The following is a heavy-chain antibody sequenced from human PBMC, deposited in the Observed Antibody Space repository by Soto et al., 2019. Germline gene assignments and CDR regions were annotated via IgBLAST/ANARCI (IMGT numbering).Heavy chain of an antibody. CDR3: ARVSGWYQFEYFQH. V-gene: IGHV4-31*03. D-gene: IGHD6-19*01. Sequence: SETLSLTCTVSGGSISSGGYYWSWIRQHPGKGLEWIGYIYYSGSTYYNPSLKSRVTISVDTSKNQFSLKLSSVTAADTAVYYCARVSGWYQFEYFQHWGQGTLVTVS. CDR1: GGSISSGGYY. J-gene: IGHJ1*01. CDR2: IYYSGST.